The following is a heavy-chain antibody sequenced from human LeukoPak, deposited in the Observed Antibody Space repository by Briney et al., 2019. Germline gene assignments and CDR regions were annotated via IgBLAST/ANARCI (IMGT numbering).Heavy chain of an antibody. J-gene: IGHJ4*02. D-gene: IGHD3-22*01. CDR1: GGPFTGRGYL. CDR3: ARPSGPITMIRV. Sequence: ADLLTLTFALSGGPFTGRGYLWSSLRPPPGRGLEWIATISYTGTTCYNPSLKSRVTISVDTSKNQFSLKLSSVTAADTAVYYCARPSGPITMIRVWGQGTLVTVSS. CDR2: ISYTGTT. V-gene: IGHV4-39*07.